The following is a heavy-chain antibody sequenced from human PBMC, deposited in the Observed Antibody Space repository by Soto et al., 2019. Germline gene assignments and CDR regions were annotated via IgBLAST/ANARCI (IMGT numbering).Heavy chain of an antibody. V-gene: IGHV1-24*01. J-gene: IGHJ3*02. CDR1: GYTLTELS. D-gene: IGHD2-8*02. CDR3: ATDLVVSYAFDI. CDR2: FDPEDGET. Sequence: ASVKVSCKVSGYTLTELSMHWVRQAPGKGLEWMGGFDPEDGETIYAQKFQGRVTMTEDTSTDTAYMELSSLRSEDTAVYYCATDLVVSYAFDIWGQGTMVTVSS.